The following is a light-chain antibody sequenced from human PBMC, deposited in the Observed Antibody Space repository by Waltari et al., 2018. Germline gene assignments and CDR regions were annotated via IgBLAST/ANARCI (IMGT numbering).Light chain of an antibody. J-gene: IGKJ4*01. Sequence: DIQLTQSPSFLSASAGDRTTITCRASQAISSYLAWYQQKPGKAPEVLISAASTLQSGVPSRFSGSGSGTEFTLTISSLQPEDFATYYCQQLNSYPLTFGGGTKVQIK. CDR1: QAISSY. V-gene: IGKV1-9*01. CDR3: QQLNSYPLT. CDR2: AAS.